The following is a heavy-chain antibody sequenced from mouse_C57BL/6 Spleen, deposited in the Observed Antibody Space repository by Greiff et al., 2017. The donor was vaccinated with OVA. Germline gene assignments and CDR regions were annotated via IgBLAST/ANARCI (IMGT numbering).Heavy chain of an antibody. CDR1: GYAFSSSW. Sequence: QVQLQQSGPELVKPGASVKISCKASGYAFSSSWMNWVKQRPGKGLEWIGRIYPGDGDTNYNGKFKGKATLTADKSSSTAYMQLSSLTSEDSAVYFCARSADRGYDYDDAMDYWGQGTSVTVSS. CDR2: IYPGDGDT. CDR3: ARSADRGYDYDDAMDY. J-gene: IGHJ4*01. V-gene: IGHV1-82*01. D-gene: IGHD2-4*01.